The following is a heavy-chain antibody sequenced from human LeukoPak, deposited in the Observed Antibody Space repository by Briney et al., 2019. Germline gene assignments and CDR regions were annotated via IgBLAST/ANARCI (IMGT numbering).Heavy chain of an antibody. CDR1: GFTFSSYA. CDR3: AKDGEIQLWSFDY. V-gene: IGHV3-23*01. CDR2: ISGSGGST. D-gene: IGHD5-18*01. J-gene: IGHJ4*02. Sequence: GGSLRLSCAASGFTFSSYAMSWVRQAPGKGLEWVSTISGSGGSTYYADSVKGRFTISRDNAKNTLSLQMSSLGAEDTAVYYCAKDGEIQLWSFDYWGQGTLVTVSS.